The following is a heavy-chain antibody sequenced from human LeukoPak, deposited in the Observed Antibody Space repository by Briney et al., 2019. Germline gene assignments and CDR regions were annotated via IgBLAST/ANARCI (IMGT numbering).Heavy chain of an antibody. CDR1: GGSISSYY. CDR3: ARSPYNWFDP. CDR2: IYYSGST. Sequence: SETLSLTCTVSGGSISSYYWSWIRQPPGKGLEWIGYIYYSGSTNYNPSLKSRVTISVDTSKNQFSLKLGFVTAADTAVYYCARSPYNWFDPWGQGTLVTVSS. V-gene: IGHV4-59*01. J-gene: IGHJ5*02.